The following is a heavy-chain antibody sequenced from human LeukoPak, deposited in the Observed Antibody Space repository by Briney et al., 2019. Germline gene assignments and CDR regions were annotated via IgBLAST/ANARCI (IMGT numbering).Heavy chain of an antibody. D-gene: IGHD3-22*01. V-gene: IGHV3-21*01. Sequence: GGSLRLSCAASGFTFSSYAMHWVRQAPGKGLEWVSAIGGRGGNIHYAESVKGRFTISRDNAKKSLYLQMNSLRAEDTAVYYCARSHFYLDTSGYSGAYYWGQGTLVTVSS. CDR1: GFTFSSYA. CDR2: IGGRGGNI. J-gene: IGHJ4*02. CDR3: ARSHFYLDTSGYSGAYY.